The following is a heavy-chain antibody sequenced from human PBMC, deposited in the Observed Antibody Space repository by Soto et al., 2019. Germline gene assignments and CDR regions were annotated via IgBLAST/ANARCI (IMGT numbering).Heavy chain of an antibody. CDR2: IKSNIDGGTT. CDR1: GFTFSHAW. V-gene: IGHV3-15*01. CDR3: TTVRWLPSGSDY. D-gene: IGHD6-19*01. J-gene: IGHJ4*02. Sequence: WGSLRLFCAASGFTFSHAWMSWVRQAPGKGLEWVGRIKSNIDGGTTDYAAPVKGRFTISRDDSKNTLYLQMNSLKTEDTAVYYCTTVRWLPSGSDYWGQGTLVTVPS.